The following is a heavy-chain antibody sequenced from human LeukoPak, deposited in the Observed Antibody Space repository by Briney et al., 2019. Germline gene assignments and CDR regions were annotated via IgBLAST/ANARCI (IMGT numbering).Heavy chain of an antibody. CDR3: ARDRARYFDWEGFDY. CDR2: IYYSGST. V-gene: IGHV4-61*10. CDR1: GGSISSGSYY. J-gene: IGHJ4*02. D-gene: IGHD3-9*01. Sequence: PSQTLSLTCTVSGGSISSGSYYWSWIRQPAGKGLEWIGYIYYSGSTNYNPSLKSRVTISVDTSKNQFSPKLSSVTAADTAVYYCARDRARYFDWEGFDYWGQGTLVTVSS.